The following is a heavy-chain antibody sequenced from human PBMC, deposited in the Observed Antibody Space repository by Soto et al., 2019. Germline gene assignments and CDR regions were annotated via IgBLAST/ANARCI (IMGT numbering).Heavy chain of an antibody. Sequence: GVSRSLSCAASGFTFSSYAMSWVRPAPGKGLEWVSAISGSGGSTYYADSVKGRFTISRDNSKNTLYLQMNSLRAEDTAVYYCAKDDWETYYYDSSGSDAFDIWGQGTMVTVSS. V-gene: IGHV3-23*01. D-gene: IGHD3-22*01. CDR1: GFTFSSYA. CDR3: AKDDWETYYYDSSGSDAFDI. CDR2: ISGSGGST. J-gene: IGHJ3*02.